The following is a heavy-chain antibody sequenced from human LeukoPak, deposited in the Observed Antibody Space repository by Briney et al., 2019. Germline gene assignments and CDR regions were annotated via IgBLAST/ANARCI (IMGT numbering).Heavy chain of an antibody. Sequence: SQTLSLTCTVSGGSISSGSFYWSWIRQPAGKGLEWIGRTYTSGSTNYNPSLKSRVTISVDTSKNQFSLKLSSVTAADTAVYYCARHLSRGFDPWGQGTLVTVSS. J-gene: IGHJ5*02. CDR2: TYTSGST. D-gene: IGHD6-13*01. CDR1: GGSISSGSFY. CDR3: ARHLSRGFDP. V-gene: IGHV4-61*02.